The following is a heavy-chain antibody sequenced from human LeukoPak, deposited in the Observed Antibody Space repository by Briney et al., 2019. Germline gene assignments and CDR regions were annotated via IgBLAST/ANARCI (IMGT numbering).Heavy chain of an antibody. D-gene: IGHD2-2*01. CDR2: ISGSGGST. CDR3: ARDLHAIVVVPAAPFDY. CDR1: GFTFSSYA. J-gene: IGHJ4*02. Sequence: GGSLRLSCAASGFTFSSYAMSWVRQAPGKGLEWVSAISGSGGSTYYADSVKGRFTISRDNSKNTLYLQMNSLRAEDTAVYYCARDLHAIVVVPAAPFDYWGQGTLVTVSS. V-gene: IGHV3-23*01.